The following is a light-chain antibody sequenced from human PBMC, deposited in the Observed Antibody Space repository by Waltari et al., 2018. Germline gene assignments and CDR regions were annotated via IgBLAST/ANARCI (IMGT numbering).Light chain of an antibody. J-gene: IGKJ4*01. CDR2: WAS. V-gene: IGKV4-1*01. CDR3: QQYYTTPLT. CDR1: QSVLYSSNNRNY. Sequence: DIVMTQPPDTLAVSLGERATINCKSSQSVLYSSNNRNYLTWYQQKPGQPPKLLIYWASIRESGVPDRFSGSGSGTDFTLTISSLQAEDVAVYYCQQYYTTPLTFGGGTKVEIK.